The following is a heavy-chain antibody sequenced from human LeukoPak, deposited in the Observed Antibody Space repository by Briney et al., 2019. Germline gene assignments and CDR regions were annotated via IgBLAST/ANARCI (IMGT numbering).Heavy chain of an antibody. CDR2: INPSGGST. CDR1: GYTFTSYY. Sequence: ASVKVSCKASGYTFTSYYIHWVRQAPGQGLEWMGIINPSGGSTSYAQKFQGRVTMTRDTSTSTVYMELSSLRSEDTAVYYCARDPEQRWLQYYFDYWGQGTLVTVSS. J-gene: IGHJ4*02. V-gene: IGHV1-46*01. CDR3: ARDPEQRWLQYYFDY. D-gene: IGHD5-24*01.